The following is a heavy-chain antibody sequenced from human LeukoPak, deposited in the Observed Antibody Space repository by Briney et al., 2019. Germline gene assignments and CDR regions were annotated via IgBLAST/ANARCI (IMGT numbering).Heavy chain of an antibody. D-gene: IGHD3-10*02. V-gene: IGHV4-59*01. J-gene: IGHJ4*02. Sequence: PSETLSLTCTVSGVSISSYYWSWIRQPPGKGLEWIGYIYYSGSTNYNPSLKSRVTISVDTSKNQFSLKLSSVTAADTAVYYCARGSSRYVLNYWGQGTLVTVSS. CDR3: ARGSSRYVLNY. CDR1: GVSISSYY. CDR2: IYYSGST.